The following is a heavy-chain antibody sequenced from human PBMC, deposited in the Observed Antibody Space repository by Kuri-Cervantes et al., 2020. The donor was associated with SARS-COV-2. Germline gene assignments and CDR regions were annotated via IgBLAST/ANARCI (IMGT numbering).Heavy chain of an antibody. CDR3: ARVDPPLIDSSGLTGIDY. V-gene: IGHV3-48*04. D-gene: IGHD6-19*01. CDR1: GFSFRGYG. J-gene: IGHJ4*02. CDR2: ISSSGSTI. Sequence: GESLKISCAASGFSFRGYGMHWVRQAPGKGLEWVSYISSSGSTIYYADSVKGRFTISRDNAKNSLYLQMNSLRAEDTAVYYCARVDPPLIDSSGLTGIDYWGQGTLVTVSS.